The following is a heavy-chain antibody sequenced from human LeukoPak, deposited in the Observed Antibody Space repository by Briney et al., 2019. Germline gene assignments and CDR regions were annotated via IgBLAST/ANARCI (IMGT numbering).Heavy chain of an antibody. CDR2: INPNSGGT. V-gene: IGHV1-2*02. D-gene: IGHD3-22*01. CDR3: ARDRHSYDSSPQT. Sequence: ASVKVSCKASGYTFTGYYMHWVRQAPGQGLEWMGWINPNSGGTNYAQKFQGRVTMTRDTSISTAYMELSRLRSDDTAVYYCARDRHSYDSSPQTWGQGTMVTVSS. CDR1: GYTFTGYY. J-gene: IGHJ3*01.